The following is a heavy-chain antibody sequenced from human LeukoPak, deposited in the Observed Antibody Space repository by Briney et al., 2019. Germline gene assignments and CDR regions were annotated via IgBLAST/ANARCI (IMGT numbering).Heavy chain of an antibody. CDR1: GGSISSGTYY. V-gene: IGHV4-30-4*08. D-gene: IGHD2-21*01. CDR3: ARHYSFDAFDI. Sequence: PSQTLSLTCTVSGGSISSGTYYWSWIRQQPGKGLEWIGYIYYSGSTYYNPSLKSRVTISVDTSENQFSLKLTSVTAADTAVYYCARHYSFDAFDIWGQGTLVTVSS. CDR2: IYYSGST. J-gene: IGHJ3*02.